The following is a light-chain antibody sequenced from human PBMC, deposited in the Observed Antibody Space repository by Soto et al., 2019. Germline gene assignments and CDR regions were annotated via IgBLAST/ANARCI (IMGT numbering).Light chain of an antibody. CDR1: STDFVGYNR. J-gene: IGLJ3*02. CDR2: EVS. Sequence: QSALTQPPSVSGSPGQSVTISCTGTSTDFVGYNRVSWYQQPPGTAPKLMIYEVSKRPSGVPDRFSGSKSGNTASLTISGLQAADEADYYCSSYAGSQTGVFGGGTKLTVL. CDR3: SSYAGSQTGV. V-gene: IGLV2-18*02.